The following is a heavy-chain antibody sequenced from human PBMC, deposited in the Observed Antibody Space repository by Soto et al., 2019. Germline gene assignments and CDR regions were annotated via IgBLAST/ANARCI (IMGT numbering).Heavy chain of an antibody. CDR3: ARRDYSYGSYCYMDV. D-gene: IGHD4-4*01. CDR2: IYYSGST. V-gene: IGHV4-59*08. Sequence: SETLSLTCSVSGGSISGYYWSWIRQPPGKGLEWIGYIYYSGSTNYNPSLKSRVTISVDTSKNQFSLKVSSVTAADAAVYYCARRDYSYGSYCYMDVWGQGTTVTVSS. CDR1: GGSISGYY. J-gene: IGHJ6*03.